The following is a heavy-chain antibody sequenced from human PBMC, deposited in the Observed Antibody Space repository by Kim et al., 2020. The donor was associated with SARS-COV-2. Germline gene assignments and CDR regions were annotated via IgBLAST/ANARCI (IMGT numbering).Heavy chain of an antibody. J-gene: IGHJ4*02. Sequence: SVKVSCQTSGGSFKSYGMSWVRQAPGQGLEWMGRIIPVVDSPTYAQKFQGRITISADKSTGTAYMELSTLTSEDTAVYYCATADFDYWGQGILVIVSS. CDR1: GGSFKSYG. CDR3: ATADFDY. V-gene: IGHV1-69*04. CDR2: IIPVVDSP.